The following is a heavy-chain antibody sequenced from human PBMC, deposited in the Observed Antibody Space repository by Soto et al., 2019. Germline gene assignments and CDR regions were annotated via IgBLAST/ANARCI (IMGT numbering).Heavy chain of an antibody. J-gene: IGHJ4*02. Sequence: SETLSLTCTVSGGSINSGDYYWSWIRQPPGKGLEWIGYIYYSGSTYYNPSLKSRVTISVDTSKNQFSLKLSSVTAADTAVYYCATYDSSGRFDYWGQGTLVTVSS. V-gene: IGHV4-30-4*02. CDR3: ATYDSSGRFDY. CDR1: GGSINSGDYY. D-gene: IGHD3-22*01. CDR2: IYYSGST.